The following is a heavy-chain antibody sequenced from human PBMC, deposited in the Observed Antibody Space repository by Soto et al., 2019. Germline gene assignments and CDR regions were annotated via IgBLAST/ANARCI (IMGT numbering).Heavy chain of an antibody. CDR3: ARGRTRLDY. CDR1: GFTFGDYA. Sequence: LRLSCLVSGFTFGDYAMSWVRQAPGKGLEWVSLIRSKASGETIEYAASVRGRFTISRDDSKSIAYLQMNSLETEDTAVYYCARGRTRLDYWGQGALVTVSS. J-gene: IGHJ4*02. D-gene: IGHD4-17*01. CDR2: IRSKASGETI. V-gene: IGHV3-49*04.